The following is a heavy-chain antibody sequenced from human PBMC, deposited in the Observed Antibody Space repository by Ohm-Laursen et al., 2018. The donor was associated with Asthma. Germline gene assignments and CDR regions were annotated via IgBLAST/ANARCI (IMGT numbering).Heavy chain of an antibody. CDR3: ARVYYSVIPGRLDP. V-gene: IGHV3-7*01. CDR2: IKQDGIEK. D-gene: IGHD3-16*02. CDR1: GFTFSSYW. Sequence: SLRLSCAASGFTFSSYWMGWVRQAPGKGLEWVANIKQDGIEKYYVDSVKGRFTISRDNANNSLYLQMNSLRAEDTAVYYCARVYYSVIPGRLDPWGQGTLVTVSS. J-gene: IGHJ5*02.